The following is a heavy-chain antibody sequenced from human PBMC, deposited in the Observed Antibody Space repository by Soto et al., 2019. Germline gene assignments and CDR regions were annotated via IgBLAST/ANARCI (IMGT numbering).Heavy chain of an antibody. V-gene: IGHV3-23*01. J-gene: IGHJ6*02. CDR1: GFTFSSYA. CDR2: ISGSGGST. D-gene: IGHD4-17*01. Sequence: GGSLRLSCAASGFTFSSYAMSWVRQAPGKGLEWVSAISGSGGSTYYADSVKGRFTISRDNSKNTLYLQMNSLRAEDTAVYYCANGYGDHYYGMDVWGQGTTVTVSS. CDR3: ANGYGDHYYGMDV.